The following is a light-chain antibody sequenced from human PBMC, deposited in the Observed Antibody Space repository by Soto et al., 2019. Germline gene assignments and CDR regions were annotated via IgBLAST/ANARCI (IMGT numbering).Light chain of an antibody. CDR1: QSVSSSY. CDR2: GAS. Sequence: EIMLTQSPGTLSLSPGERATLSCRASQSVSSSYLAWYQQKPGQAPRLLIYGASSRATGIPDRFSGSGSGTDFTLTISRLEPEDVAVYYCQQYGSSPWTFGQGTKVDIK. J-gene: IGKJ1*01. CDR3: QQYGSSPWT. V-gene: IGKV3-20*01.